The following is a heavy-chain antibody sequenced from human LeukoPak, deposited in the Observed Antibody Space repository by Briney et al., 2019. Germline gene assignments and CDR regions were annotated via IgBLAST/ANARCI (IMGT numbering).Heavy chain of an antibody. CDR1: GFTFSSYG. CDR2: IRYDGSNK. J-gene: IGHJ4*02. CDR3: AKDHAYNGDYGESGHY. D-gene: IGHD4-17*01. V-gene: IGHV3-30*02. Sequence: PGGSLRLSCAASGFTFSSYGMHWVRQAPGKGLEWVAFIRYDGSNKYYADSVKGRFTISRDNSKNTLYLQMNSLRAEDTAVYYCAKDHAYNGDYGESGHYWGQGTLVTVSS.